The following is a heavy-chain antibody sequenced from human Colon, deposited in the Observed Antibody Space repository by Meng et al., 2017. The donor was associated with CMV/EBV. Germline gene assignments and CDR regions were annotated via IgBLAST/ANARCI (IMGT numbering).Heavy chain of an antibody. CDR1: GYTFTRHG. CDR3: ARDNYYDDSQIFYKTGRFDP. Sequence: VQVGAEVKKTEASVKVSCKASGYTFTRHGISWVRQAPGQGLEWMGWINTYNGNTDYSQKFQGRVTMTTDTSTNTAYMELRSLKSDDTAVYYCARDNYYDDSQIFYKTGRFDPWGQGTLVTVSS. CDR2: INTYNGNT. V-gene: IGHV1-18*01. D-gene: IGHD3-16*01. J-gene: IGHJ5*02.